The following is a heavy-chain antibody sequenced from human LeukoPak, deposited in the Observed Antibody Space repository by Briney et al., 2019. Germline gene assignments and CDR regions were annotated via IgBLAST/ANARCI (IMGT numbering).Heavy chain of an antibody. Sequence: TGGSLRLSCAASGFTFTSYAMSWVRQAPGKGLEWVSAISGSGGSTYYADSVKGRFTISRDNSKNTLYLQMNSLRAEDTAVYYCAKGPTSGNYYDSSGYYPHFDYWGQGTLVTVSS. V-gene: IGHV3-23*01. CDR1: GFTFTSYA. J-gene: IGHJ4*02. CDR2: ISGSGGST. CDR3: AKGPTSGNYYDSSGYYPHFDY. D-gene: IGHD3-22*01.